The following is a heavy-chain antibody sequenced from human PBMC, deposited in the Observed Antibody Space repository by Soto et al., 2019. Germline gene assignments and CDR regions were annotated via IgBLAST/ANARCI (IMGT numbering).Heavy chain of an antibody. D-gene: IGHD6-19*01. CDR3: AKGEVAGTPTSYYYYGMDV. Sequence: QVQLLQSGAEVKKPGSSVRVSCEASGGTFRTYSISWVRQAPGQGLEWMGEIIPIFGTINYAQKFQGRLTITADESTATAYMDLRSRRSDDTALYYWAKGEVAGTPTSYYYYGMDVWGQGTTVTVSS. J-gene: IGHJ6*02. CDR1: GGTFRTYS. V-gene: IGHV1-69*12. CDR2: IIPIFGTI.